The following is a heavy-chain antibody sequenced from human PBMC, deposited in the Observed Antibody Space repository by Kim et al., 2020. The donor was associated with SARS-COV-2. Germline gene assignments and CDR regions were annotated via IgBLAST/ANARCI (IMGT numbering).Heavy chain of an antibody. Sequence: ASVKVSCKASGYTFTGYYMHWVRQAPGQGLEWMGWINPNSGGTNYAQKFQGRVTMTRDTSISTAYMELSRLRSDDTAVYYCAQQARMIVVVLDYWGQGTLVTVSS. CDR3: AQQARMIVVVLDY. J-gene: IGHJ4*02. D-gene: IGHD3-22*01. V-gene: IGHV1-2*02. CDR1: GYTFTGYY. CDR2: INPNSGGT.